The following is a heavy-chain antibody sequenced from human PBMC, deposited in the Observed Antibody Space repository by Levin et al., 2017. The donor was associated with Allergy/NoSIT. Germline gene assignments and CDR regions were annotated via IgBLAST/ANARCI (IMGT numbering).Heavy chain of an antibody. CDR1: GGSFSGYY. J-gene: IGHJ2*01. CDR3: ARSTRGYSYGFLPHWYFDL. Sequence: NSSETLSLTCAVYGGSFSGYYWSWIRQPPGKGLEWIGEINHSGSTNYNPSLKSRVTISVDTSKNQFSLKLSSVTAADTAVYYCARSTRGYSYGFLPHWYFDLWGRGTLVTVSS. CDR2: INHSGST. V-gene: IGHV4-34*01. D-gene: IGHD5-18*01.